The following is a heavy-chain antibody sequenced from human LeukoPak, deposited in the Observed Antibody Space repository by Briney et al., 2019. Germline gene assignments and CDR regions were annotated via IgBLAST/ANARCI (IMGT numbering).Heavy chain of an antibody. CDR2: IYHSGST. D-gene: IGHD3-10*01. J-gene: IGHJ5*02. Sequence: SETLSLTCAVSGYYISSGYYWGWIRQPPGKGLEYIGNIYHSGSTYYNPSLKSRVTISVDTSKNQFSLKLSSVTAADTAVYFCAREGSSMVRGGIIPNWFDPWAREPWSPSPQ. V-gene: IGHV4-38-2*02. CDR1: GYYISSGYY. CDR3: AREGSSMVRGGIIPNWFDP.